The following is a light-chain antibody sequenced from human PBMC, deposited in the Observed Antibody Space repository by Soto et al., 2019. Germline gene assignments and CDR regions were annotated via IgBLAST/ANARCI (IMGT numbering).Light chain of an antibody. V-gene: IGKV3-15*01. CDR2: GAS. J-gene: IGKJ1*01. Sequence: EVVMTQSPATLSVSPGERVTLSCRASQSINAHLAWYQQKPGQAPRLLIHGASTRATGIPARFRGSGFGTEFILRISSLQSEDFAVYYCQQYNTWLWTFGQGTKVEIQ. CDR1: QSINAH. CDR3: QQYNTWLWT.